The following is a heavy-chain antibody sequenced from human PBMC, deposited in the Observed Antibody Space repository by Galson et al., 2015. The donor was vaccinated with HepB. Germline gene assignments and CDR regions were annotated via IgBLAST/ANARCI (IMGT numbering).Heavy chain of an antibody. J-gene: IGHJ5*02. CDR1: GYTFTAYL. D-gene: IGHD3-10*01. CDR3: ARGDLTMLRGANNWFDP. V-gene: IGHV1-3*01. CDR2: INAVDGHT. Sequence: QSGAEVKKPGESLRTSCKASGYTFTAYLIHWLRQAPGQRLEWMGWINAVDGHTKYSQKFQDRVTITRDTSATTAYMELSSLKSEDTAVYYCARGDLTMLRGANNWFDPWGQGTLVIVSS.